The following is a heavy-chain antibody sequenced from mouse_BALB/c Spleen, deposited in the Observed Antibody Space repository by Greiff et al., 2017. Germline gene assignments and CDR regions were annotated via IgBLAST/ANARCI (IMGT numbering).Heavy chain of an antibody. CDR3: TRGIYYGNYWYFDV. V-gene: IGHV1-69*02. CDR2: IYPSDSYT. CDR1: GYTFTSYW. Sequence: VQLQQPGAELVRPGASVKLSCKASGYTFTSYWINWVKQRPGQGLEWIGNIYPSDSYTNYNQKFKDKATLTVDKSSSTAYMQLSSPTSEDSAVYYCTRGIYYGNYWYFDVWGAGTTVTVSS. D-gene: IGHD2-1*01. J-gene: IGHJ1*01.